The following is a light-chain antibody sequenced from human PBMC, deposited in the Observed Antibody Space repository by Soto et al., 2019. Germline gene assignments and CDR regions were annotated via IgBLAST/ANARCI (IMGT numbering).Light chain of an antibody. CDR3: QQRSNWPPLT. Sequence: EIVLTQSQATLSLSPGERDTLSCRASQSVSSYLAWYQQKPGQAPRLLIYDASNRATGIPARFSGSGSGTDFTLTISSLEPEDFAVYYCQQRSNWPPLTFGGGTKVEIK. CDR2: DAS. CDR1: QSVSSY. V-gene: IGKV3-11*01. J-gene: IGKJ4*01.